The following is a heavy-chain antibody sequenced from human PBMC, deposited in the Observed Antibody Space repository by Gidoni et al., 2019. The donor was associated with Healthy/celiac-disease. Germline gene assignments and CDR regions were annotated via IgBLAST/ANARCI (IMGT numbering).Heavy chain of an antibody. CDR2: IVVGSGNT. D-gene: IGHD2-21*02. CDR1: GFTFTSSA. V-gene: IGHV1-58*01. Sequence: QMQLVQSGPEVKKPGTSVKVSCTASGFTFTSSAVQWVRQARGQRLEWIGWIVVGSGNTNYAQKFQERVTITRDMSTSTAYMELSSLRSEDTAVYYCAAGIVVVTAIFAFDIWGQGTMVTVSS. CDR3: AAGIVVVTAIFAFDI. J-gene: IGHJ3*02.